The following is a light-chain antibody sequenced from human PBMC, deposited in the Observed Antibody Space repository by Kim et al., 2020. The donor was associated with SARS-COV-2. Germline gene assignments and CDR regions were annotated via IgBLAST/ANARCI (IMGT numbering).Light chain of an antibody. J-gene: IGKJ1*01. CDR2: GAS. CDR3: QQYNNRPPGA. Sequence: ETVMTQSPATLSVSLGERATLSCRASQSVNSNLAWYQQKPGQAPRLLIYGASNRATGIPARFSGSGSGTEFTLTISSLQSEDFAVYYCQQYNNRPPGAFGQGTKVDIK. V-gene: IGKV3-15*01. CDR1: QSVNSN.